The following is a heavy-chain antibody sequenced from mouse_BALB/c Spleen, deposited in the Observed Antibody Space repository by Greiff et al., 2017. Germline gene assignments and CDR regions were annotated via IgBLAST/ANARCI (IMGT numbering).Heavy chain of an antibody. Sequence: VQLQQSGAELVRPGASVKLSCKASGYTFTSYCMQWVKQRPGQGLEWIGAIYPGDGGTRYNQKFKGKATLTAKKSSSTAYMQLSSSASEDSAVYYCARWGGCDGGYFDYWGQGTTLTVSA. V-gene: IGHV1-87*01. D-gene: IGHD2-3*01. J-gene: IGHJ2*01. CDR2: IYPGDGGT. CDR3: ARWGGCDGGYFDY. CDR1: GYTFTSYC.